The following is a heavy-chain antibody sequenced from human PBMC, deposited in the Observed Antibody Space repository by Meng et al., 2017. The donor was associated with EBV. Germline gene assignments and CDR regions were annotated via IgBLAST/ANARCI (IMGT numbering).Heavy chain of an antibody. J-gene: IGHJ4*02. Sequence: AEVKNPRASEKLYRKASEYAFTSSIIQGLRHTPRERLVWMKWIYIRLGNTKYSQDVQGRVTISSNTSATTGYMKLRSLRSEDTALYYCMRGPPVGVPVPGDYWGQGTLVTVAS. CDR1: EYAFTSSI. CDR3: MRGPPVGVPVPGDY. V-gene: IGHV1-3*04. D-gene: IGHD2-21*01. CDR2: IYIRLGNT.